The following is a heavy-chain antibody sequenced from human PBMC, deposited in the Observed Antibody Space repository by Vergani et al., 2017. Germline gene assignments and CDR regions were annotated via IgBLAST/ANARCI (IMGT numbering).Heavy chain of an antibody. Sequence: QVHLVESGGGVVQPGRSLRLSCVVSGFTSSYYCMHWVRQAPGKGLEWVAVISYDGTQKYYADSVKGRFTISRDNSKSTLYLQMNSLRTEDTAVYYCATKSCGTPGCQIGDFREWGQGALVTVSS. CDR3: ATKSCGTPGCQIGDFRE. D-gene: IGHD1-1*01. CDR1: GFTSSYYC. V-gene: IGHV3-30*03. J-gene: IGHJ4*02. CDR2: ISYDGTQK.